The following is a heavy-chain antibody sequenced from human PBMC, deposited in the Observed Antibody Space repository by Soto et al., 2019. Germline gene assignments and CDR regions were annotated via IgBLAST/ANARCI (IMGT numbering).Heavy chain of an antibody. J-gene: IGHJ5*02. CDR3: ARIPSP. Sequence: QLQLQESGSGLVKPSQTLSLTCAVSGGSISSGGYSWSWIRQPPGKGLEWIGYIYHSGSTYYNPSPRNRVTLSVDRSKTPFPLRLASVTAADTAVYYCARIPSPWGQGTLVTVSS. CDR2: IYHSGST. V-gene: IGHV4-30-2*01. D-gene: IGHD2-21*01. CDR1: GGSISSGGYS.